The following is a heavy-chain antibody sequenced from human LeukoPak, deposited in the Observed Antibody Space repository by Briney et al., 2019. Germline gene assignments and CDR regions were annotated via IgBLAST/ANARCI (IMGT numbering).Heavy chain of an antibody. CDR3: ASFCSGGSCYSGGDAFDI. CDR1: GGSISSYY. Sequence: SETLSLTCTVSGGSISSYYWSWIRQPPGKGLEWIGYIYYSGSTNYNPSLKSRVTISVDTSKNQFPLKLSSVTAADTAVYYCASFCSGGSCYSGGDAFDIWGQGTMVTVSS. D-gene: IGHD2-15*01. V-gene: IGHV4-59*01. J-gene: IGHJ3*02. CDR2: IYYSGST.